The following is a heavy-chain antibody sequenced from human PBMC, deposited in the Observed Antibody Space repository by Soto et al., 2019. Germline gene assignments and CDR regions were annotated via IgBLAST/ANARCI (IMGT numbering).Heavy chain of an antibody. J-gene: IGHJ5*02. CDR1: GYPISNVYY. CDR3: ARKGYPNNWFDP. D-gene: IGHD5-18*01. Sequence: SETLSLTCAVSGYPISNVYYWGWIWQPPGKGLEWIGSVHHTGSPYYNPSLKSRVTISVDRSKNQFSLKLSSVTAADTAVYYCARKGYPNNWFDPWGQGTLVTVSS. V-gene: IGHV4-38-2*01. CDR2: VHHTGSP.